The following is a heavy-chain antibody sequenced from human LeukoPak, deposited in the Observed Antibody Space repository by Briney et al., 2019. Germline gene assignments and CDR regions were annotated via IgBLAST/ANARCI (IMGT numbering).Heavy chain of an antibody. V-gene: IGHV1-46*01. J-gene: IGHJ4*02. CDR1: GYTFTNYY. CDR2: INPSGGST. Sequence: ASVKVSCKASGYTFTNYYMHWARQAPGQGLEWMGIINPSGGSTNYAQKFQGRVTMTRDMSMSTVYTELSSLRSEDTAVFYCTTFDYWGQGTLVTVSS. D-gene: IGHD1-1*01. CDR3: TTFDY.